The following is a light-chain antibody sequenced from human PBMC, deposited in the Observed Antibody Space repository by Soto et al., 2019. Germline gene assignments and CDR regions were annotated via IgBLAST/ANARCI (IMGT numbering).Light chain of an antibody. J-gene: IGLJ1*01. CDR2: EVS. CDR3: CSYAGSSTYG. V-gene: IGLV2-23*02. CDR1: SSDVGSYNL. Sequence: QSALTQPASVSVSPGQSITISCTGTSSDVGSYNLVSWYQQHPGKAPKLMIYEVSKRPSGVSNRFSGSKSGNTASLTISGLQAEDEADYYCCSYAGSSTYGFGTGTKLTVL.